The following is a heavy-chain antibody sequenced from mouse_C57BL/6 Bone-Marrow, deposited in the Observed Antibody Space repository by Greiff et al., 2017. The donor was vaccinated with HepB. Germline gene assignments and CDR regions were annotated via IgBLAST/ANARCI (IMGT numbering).Heavy chain of an antibody. J-gene: IGHJ4*01. CDR2: SRNKANDYTT. CDR1: GFTFSDFY. V-gene: IGHV7-1*01. CDR3: ARDTRSYAMDY. Sequence: EVKLEESGGGLVQSGRSLRLSCATSGFTFSDFYMEWVRQAPGKGLEWIAASRNKANDYTTEYSAYVKGRFIVTRDTSQSILYLQMNAQSADDTAVYYCARDTRSYAMDYWGQGTSVTVSS.